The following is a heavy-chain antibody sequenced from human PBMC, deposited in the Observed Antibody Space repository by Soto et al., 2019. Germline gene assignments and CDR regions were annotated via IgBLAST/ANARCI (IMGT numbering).Heavy chain of an antibody. J-gene: IGHJ4*02. CDR1: GFTFTSYW. Sequence: GGSLRLSCAASGFTFTSYWMTWVRQAPGKGLEWVANMKQDGIEKYYVDSVKGRFTISRDNAKNSLYLQMNSLRVEDTAVYYCARGWAELDYWGQGTLVTVSS. D-gene: IGHD1-26*01. V-gene: IGHV3-7*01. CDR3: ARGWAELDY. CDR2: MKQDGIEK.